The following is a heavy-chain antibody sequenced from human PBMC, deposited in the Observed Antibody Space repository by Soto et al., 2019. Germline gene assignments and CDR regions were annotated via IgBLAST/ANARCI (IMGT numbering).Heavy chain of an antibody. CDR2: IWYDGSYR. J-gene: IGHJ4*02. CDR1: GFTFNTYG. Sequence: GGSLRLSCISSGFTFNTYGMFWARQAPGTGLEWVAGIWYDGSYRYYVDSVKGRFTVSRDNSKNTVYLEMNNLRGDDTAVYYCAKASGESYPGSRLFDFWGQGTRVTVSS. D-gene: IGHD3-10*01. CDR3: AKASGESYPGSRLFDF. V-gene: IGHV3-33*06.